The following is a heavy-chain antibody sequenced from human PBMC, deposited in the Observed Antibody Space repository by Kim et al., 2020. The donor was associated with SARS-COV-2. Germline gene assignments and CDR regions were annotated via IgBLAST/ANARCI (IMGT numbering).Heavy chain of an antibody. J-gene: IGHJ6*02. V-gene: IGHV3-49*02. D-gene: IGHD3-10*01. CDR3: TFTMVRAFMDV. Sequence: EYAASVKGRFTISRDDSKSIAYLQMNSLKTEDTAVYYCTFTMVRAFMDVWGQGTTVTVSS.